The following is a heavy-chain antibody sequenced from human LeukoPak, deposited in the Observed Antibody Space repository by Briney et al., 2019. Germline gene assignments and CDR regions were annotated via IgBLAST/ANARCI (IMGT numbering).Heavy chain of an antibody. J-gene: IGHJ4*02. Sequence: WGSLRLSCAASGFTFSDYYMSWIRQAPGKGLEWVSYISSSGSTIYYADSVKGRFTISRDNAKNSLYLQMNSLRAEDTAVYYCAKDEGIAAAGTLDYWGQGTLVTASS. CDR1: GFTFSDYY. CDR3: AKDEGIAAAGTLDY. V-gene: IGHV3-11*01. CDR2: ISSSGSTI. D-gene: IGHD6-13*01.